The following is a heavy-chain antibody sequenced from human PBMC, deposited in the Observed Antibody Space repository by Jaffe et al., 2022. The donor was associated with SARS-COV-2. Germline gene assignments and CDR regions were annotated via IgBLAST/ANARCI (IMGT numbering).Heavy chain of an antibody. Sequence: EVQLVESGGGLIQPGGSLRLSCAASGFTVSSNYMSWVRQAPGKGLEWVSVIYSGGSTYYADSVKGRFTISRDNSKNTLYLQMNSLRAEDTAVYYCARDGDYEAHYGMDVWGQGTTVTVSS. J-gene: IGHJ6*02. CDR1: GFTVSSNY. D-gene: IGHD4-17*01. V-gene: IGHV3-53*01. CDR3: ARDGDYEAHYGMDV. CDR2: IYSGGST.